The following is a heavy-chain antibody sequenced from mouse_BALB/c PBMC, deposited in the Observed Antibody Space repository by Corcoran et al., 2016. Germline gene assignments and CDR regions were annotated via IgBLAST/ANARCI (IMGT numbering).Heavy chain of an antibody. CDR1: GYTFSSYW. CDR2: ILPGSGST. CDR3: ARYRTTVRNYYAMDY. J-gene: IGHJ4*01. Sequence: QVQLQQSGAELMKPGASVKISCKATGYTFSSYWIEWVKQRPGHGLEWIGEILPGSGSTNYNEKFKGKATFTADTSSNTAYMQLSSLTSEDSAVYYCARYRTTVRNYYAMDYWGQGTSVTVSS. D-gene: IGHD1-1*01. V-gene: IGHV1-9*01.